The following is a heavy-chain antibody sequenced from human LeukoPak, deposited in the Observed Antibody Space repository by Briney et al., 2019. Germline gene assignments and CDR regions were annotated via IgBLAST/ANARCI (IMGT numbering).Heavy chain of an antibody. CDR2: INPNSGGT. J-gene: IGHJ4*02. CDR3: AREDEVLRYFDWLLRPFDY. D-gene: IGHD3-9*01. V-gene: IGHV1-2*02. CDR1: GYTFTGYY. Sequence: GASVKVSCKASGYTFTGYYMHWVRQAPGQGLEWMGWINPNSGGTNYAQKFQGRVTMTRDTSISTAYMELSRLRSDDTAVYYCAREDEVLRYFDWLLRPFDYWGQGTLVTVSS.